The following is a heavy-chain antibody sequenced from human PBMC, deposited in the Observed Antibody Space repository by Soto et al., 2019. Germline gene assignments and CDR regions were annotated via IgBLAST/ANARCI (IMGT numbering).Heavy chain of an antibody. CDR3: ARETYGSGTYLSEPSIDY. D-gene: IGHD3-10*01. CDR2: ISSSSTYT. CDR1: GFTLSDYY. Sequence: QVPLVESGGGLVKPGGSLRLSCAASGFTLSDYYMNWIRQAPGKGLEWVSYISSSSTYTNYADSVKGRFTISRDNAKNSLYLQMNSLRAEDTAVYYCARETYGSGTYLSEPSIDYWGQGTLVTVSS. V-gene: IGHV3-11*05. J-gene: IGHJ4*02.